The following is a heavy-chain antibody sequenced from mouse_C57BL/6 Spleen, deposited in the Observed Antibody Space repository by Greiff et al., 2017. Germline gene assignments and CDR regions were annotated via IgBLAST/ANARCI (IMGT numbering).Heavy chain of an antibody. Sequence: VQLQESGAELARPGASVKLSCKASGYTFTSYGISWVKQRTGQGLEWIGEIYPRSGNTYYNEKFKGKATLTADKSSSTAYMELRSLTSEDSAVYFCARSPSYALDYFGCWGEGTTLSVSS. CDR3: ARSPSYALDYFGC. V-gene: IGHV1-81*01. D-gene: IGHD6-1*01. J-gene: IGHJ2*01. CDR1: GYTFTSYG. CDR2: IYPRSGNT.